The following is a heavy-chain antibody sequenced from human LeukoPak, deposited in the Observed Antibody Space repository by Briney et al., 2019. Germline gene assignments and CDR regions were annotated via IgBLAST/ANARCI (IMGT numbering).Heavy chain of an antibody. CDR2: IIPVLDIT. J-gene: IGHJ4*02. V-gene: IGHV1-69*04. CDR1: GGTFSSYA. Sequence: ASVKVSCKASGGTFSSYAISWVRQAPGQGLEWMGRIIPVLDITNYAQKFQGRVTITTNRSTNTAYMELSSLRSDDTAVYYCARPRGTVTTYAFDYWGQGTLVIVSS. D-gene: IGHD4-17*01. CDR3: ARPRGTVTTYAFDY.